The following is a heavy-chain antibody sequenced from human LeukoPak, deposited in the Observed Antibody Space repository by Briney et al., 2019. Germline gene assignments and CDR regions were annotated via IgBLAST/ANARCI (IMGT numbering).Heavy chain of an antibody. CDR3: AKGDSSSSDPRLGYFDY. V-gene: IGHV3-23*01. D-gene: IGHD6-6*01. J-gene: IGHJ4*02. Sequence: GGSLRLSCTASGFTFSSYAMSWVRQAPGKGLGWVSGISGSSDSTYYADSVKGRFTISRDNSKNTLYLQMNRLRAEDTAIYYCAKGDSSSSDPRLGYFDYWGQGTLVTVSS. CDR1: GFTFSSYA. CDR2: ISGSSDST.